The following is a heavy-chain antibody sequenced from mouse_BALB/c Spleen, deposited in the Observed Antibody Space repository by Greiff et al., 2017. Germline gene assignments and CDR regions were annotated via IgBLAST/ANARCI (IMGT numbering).Heavy chain of an antibody. CDR3: ARTYYYGSSVDY. J-gene: IGHJ2*01. Sequence: VQLQQSGAELVKPGASVKLSCTASGFNIKDTYMHWVKQRPEQGLEWIGRIDPANGNTKYDPKFQGKATITADTSSNTAYLQLSSLTSEDTAVYYCARTYYYGSSVDYWGQGTTLTVSS. V-gene: IGHV14-3*02. D-gene: IGHD1-1*01. CDR1: GFNIKDTY. CDR2: IDPANGNT.